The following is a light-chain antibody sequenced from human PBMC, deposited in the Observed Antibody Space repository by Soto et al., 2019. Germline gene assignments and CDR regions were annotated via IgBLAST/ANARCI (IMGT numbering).Light chain of an antibody. Sequence: QSVLTQSSSASASLGSSVKLTCTLSSGHSSYNIAWHQQQPGKVPRYLMKLEGSGNYNKGSGVPDRFSGSSSGADRYLTISILQFEDEAYYYCETWGSNNWVFGGGTKLTVL. J-gene: IGLJ3*02. V-gene: IGLV4-60*02. CDR2: LEGSGNY. CDR3: ETWGSNNWV. CDR1: SGHSSYN.